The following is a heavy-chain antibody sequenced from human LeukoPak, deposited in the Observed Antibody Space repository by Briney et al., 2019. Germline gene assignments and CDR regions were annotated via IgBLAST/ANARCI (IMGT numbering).Heavy chain of an antibody. D-gene: IGHD3-10*01. J-gene: IGHJ2*01. Sequence: GASVKVSCKDSGNTVTDYYVHWVRQGPGQGLEWMGRINPNSGGTNLAQRSQSRVTMTPDASTSTPYMELSSLRSGDTALYYCAKGRGSIMIRGVITNYLHLWGRGTLVSVSS. CDR1: GNTVTDYY. CDR3: AKGRGSIMIRGVITNYLHL. CDR2: INPNSGGT. V-gene: IGHV1-2*06.